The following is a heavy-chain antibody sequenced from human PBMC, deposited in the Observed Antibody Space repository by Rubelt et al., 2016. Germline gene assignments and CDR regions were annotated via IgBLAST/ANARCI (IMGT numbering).Heavy chain of an antibody. CDR2: IGTAGDT. D-gene: IGHD1-26*01. J-gene: IGHJ4*02. Sequence: EVQLVESGGGLIQPGGSLRLACRASGFTVSSNYMNWVRQAPGKGLEWVSAIGTAGDTYYPDSVKGRFTISRDTAKNSLYLQKNSLGAEETAVYYCARNGPGNGIVGATFDFWGQGTLVTVSS. CDR3: ARNGPGNGIVGATFDF. CDR1: GFTVSSNY. V-gene: IGHV3-53*01.